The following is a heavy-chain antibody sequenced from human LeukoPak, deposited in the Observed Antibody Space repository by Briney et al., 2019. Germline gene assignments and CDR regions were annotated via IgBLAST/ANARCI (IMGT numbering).Heavy chain of an antibody. D-gene: IGHD3-10*01. J-gene: IGHJ4*02. Sequence: GGSLRLSCAASGFTVSSNYMSWVCQAPGKGLEWVSVIYSGGSTYYADSVKGRFTISRDNANNLLYLQMNSLRAEDTAVYYCAREVTYYYGSGSYHFDYWGQGALVTVSS. CDR1: GFTVSSNY. CDR2: IYSGGST. CDR3: AREVTYYYGSGSYHFDY. V-gene: IGHV3-53*01.